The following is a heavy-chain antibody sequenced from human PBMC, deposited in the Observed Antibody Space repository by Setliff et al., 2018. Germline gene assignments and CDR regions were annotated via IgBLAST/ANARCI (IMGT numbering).Heavy chain of an antibody. CDR3: IRPQTPDADHSSGYYGF. Sequence: PGGSLRLSCAASGFTFSDSAVHWVRQASGKGLEWVGRIRAKVSDYATAYAASLKGRFTISRDDSKNTAYLQMNSLETEDTALYYCIRPQTPDADHSSGYYGFWGQGTPVTVSS. J-gene: IGHJ4*02. D-gene: IGHD3-22*01. CDR2: IRAKVSDYAT. CDR1: GFTFSDSA. V-gene: IGHV3-73*01.